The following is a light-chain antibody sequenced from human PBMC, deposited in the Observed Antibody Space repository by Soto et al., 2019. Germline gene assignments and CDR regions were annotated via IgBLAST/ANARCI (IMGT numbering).Light chain of an antibody. CDR1: QSVTNW. J-gene: IGKJ1*01. CDR3: QQFNAYSPWT. V-gene: IGKV1-5*03. CDR2: KAS. Sequence: DIQLTQSPASLSASVGDRVTITCRASQSVTNWLAWYQQEPGKAPKLLINKASELQSEIHSRFSGSGSGTEFTLTISSLQPEDVATYYCQQFNAYSPWTFGQGTKVEI.